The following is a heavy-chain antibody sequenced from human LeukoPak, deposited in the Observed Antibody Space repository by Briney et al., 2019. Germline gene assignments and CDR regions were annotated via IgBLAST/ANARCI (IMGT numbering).Heavy chain of an antibody. CDR3: ARDQTYSGRPQNWFDP. CDR2: INSDGRST. V-gene: IGHV3-74*01. Sequence: GGSLRLSCAASGFAFSSYWMHWVRQAPGKGLVWVSRINSDGRSTSYADSVKGRFTISRDNAKNTLYLQMNSLRAEDTAVYYCARDQTYSGRPQNWFDPWGQGTLVTVSS. D-gene: IGHD5-12*01. CDR1: GFAFSSYW. J-gene: IGHJ5*02.